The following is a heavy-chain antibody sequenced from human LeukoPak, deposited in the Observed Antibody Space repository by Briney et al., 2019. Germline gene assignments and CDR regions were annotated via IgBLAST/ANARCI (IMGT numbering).Heavy chain of an antibody. CDR2: IYTSGST. CDR3: ARESRGYDFWSGPSFGMDV. J-gene: IGHJ6*02. Sequence: SETLSLTCTVSGGSISSYYWSWIRQPAGKGLEWIGRIYTSGSTNYNPSLKSRVTMSVDTSKHQSSLKLSSVTAADTAVYYCARESRGYDFWSGPSFGMDVWGQGTTVTVSS. D-gene: IGHD3-3*01. CDR1: GGSISSYY. V-gene: IGHV4-4*07.